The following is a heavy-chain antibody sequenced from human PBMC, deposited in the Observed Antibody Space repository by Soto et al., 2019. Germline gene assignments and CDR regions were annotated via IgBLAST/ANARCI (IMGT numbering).Heavy chain of an antibody. CDR1: GFTFSSYA. V-gene: IGHV3-23*01. Sequence: EVKLLASGGGLVQPGGSMRLSCAASGFTFSSYAMSWVRQAPGKGLEWVSAISGSGGSTYYADSVKGRFTISRDNSKNTLYLQMNSLRAEDTAVYYCAKEHSSSLDSDYWGQGTLVTVSS. CDR2: ISGSGGST. D-gene: IGHD6-13*01. CDR3: AKEHSSSLDSDY. J-gene: IGHJ4*02.